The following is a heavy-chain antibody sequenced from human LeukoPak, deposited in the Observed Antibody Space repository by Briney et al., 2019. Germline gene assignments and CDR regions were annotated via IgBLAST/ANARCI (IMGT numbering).Heavy chain of an antibody. D-gene: IGHD6-13*01. CDR3: ARWGLGQQPRGYYYYYMDV. CDR1: GGSISSYY. Sequence: SETLSLTCTVSGGSISSYYWSWIRQPPEKGLEWIGYIYYSGSTNYNPSLKSRVTISVDTSKNQFSLKLSSVTAADTAVYYCARWGLGQQPRGYYYYYMDVWGKGTTVTVSS. CDR2: IYYSGST. V-gene: IGHV4-59*12. J-gene: IGHJ6*03.